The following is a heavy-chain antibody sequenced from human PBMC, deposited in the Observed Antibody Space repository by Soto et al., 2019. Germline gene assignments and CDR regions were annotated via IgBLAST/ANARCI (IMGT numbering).Heavy chain of an antibody. D-gene: IGHD2-15*01. V-gene: IGHV1-18*01. CDR2: ISAYNGNA. J-gene: IGHJ5*02. CDR3: ASDPGEAIVGVVAAGGGWFEP. CDR1: GYTFTSYG. Sequence: ASVTVSCKASGYTFTSYGISWVRQAPGQGLEWMGWISAYNGNANYAQKLQGRVTMTTDTSTSTAYMELRSLRSDDTAVYYCASDPGEAIVGVVAAGGGWFEPWGKGTRGTV.